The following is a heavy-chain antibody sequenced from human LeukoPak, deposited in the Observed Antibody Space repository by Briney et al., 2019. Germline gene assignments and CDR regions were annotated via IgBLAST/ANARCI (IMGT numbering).Heavy chain of an antibody. D-gene: IGHD4-23*01. CDR2: INPSGGST. CDR3: ARDITVELPGGYFDY. Sequence: GASVKVSCKASGYTFTSYYMHWVRQAPGQGLEWMGIINPSGGSTSYAQKFQGRVTMTRDTSTSTVYMELSSLRSEGTAVYYCARDITVELPGGYFDYWGQGTLVTVSS. CDR1: GYTFTSYY. J-gene: IGHJ4*02. V-gene: IGHV1-46*01.